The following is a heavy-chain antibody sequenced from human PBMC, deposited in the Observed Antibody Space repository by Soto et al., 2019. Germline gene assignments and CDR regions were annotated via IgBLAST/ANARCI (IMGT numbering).Heavy chain of an antibody. Sequence: EVQLVESGGGLIQPGGSLRLSCAAYGCIVRSDYMSWVRQAPGKGLEWVSVIFTGGATDYADSVKGRFTMSRDISKNTLYLQMNSLRVDDTAVYFCVKEFKGAFDHWGPGTLVTLSS. D-gene: IGHD3-16*01. J-gene: IGHJ4*02. V-gene: IGHV3-53*01. CDR2: IFTGGAT. CDR3: VKEFKGAFDH. CDR1: GCIVRSDY.